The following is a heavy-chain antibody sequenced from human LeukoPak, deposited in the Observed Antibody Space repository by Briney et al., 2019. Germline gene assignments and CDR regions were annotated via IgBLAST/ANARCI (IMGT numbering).Heavy chain of an antibody. CDR3: ARDLRHAFDI. CDR2: ITPIFGTA. V-gene: IGHV1-69*05. CDR1: GGTFSSYA. J-gene: IGHJ3*02. Sequence: SVKVSCKASGGTFSSYAISWVRQPPGQGLEWMGGITPIFGTANYAQKFQGRVTITTAESTSTAYMELSSLRSEDTAVYYCARDLRHAFDIWGEGTMVTVSP.